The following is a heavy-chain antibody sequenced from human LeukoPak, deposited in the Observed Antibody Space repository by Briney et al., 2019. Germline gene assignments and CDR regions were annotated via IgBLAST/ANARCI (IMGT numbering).Heavy chain of an antibody. D-gene: IGHD2-2*01. Sequence: ASVKVSCKASGYTFTGYYMHWVRQAPGQGLEWMGRINPNSGGTNYAQKFQGRVTMTRDTSISTAYMELSRLRSDDTAAYYCARDVYCSSTSCRSFDYWGQGTLVTVSS. CDR3: ARDVYCSSTSCRSFDY. CDR2: INPNSGGT. V-gene: IGHV1-2*06. J-gene: IGHJ4*02. CDR1: GYTFTGYY.